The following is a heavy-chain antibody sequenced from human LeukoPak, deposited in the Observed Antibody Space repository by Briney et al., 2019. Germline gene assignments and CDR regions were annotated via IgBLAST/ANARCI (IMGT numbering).Heavy chain of an antibody. Sequence: ASVKVSCKASGYTFTSYYIHWVRQAPGQGLEWMGIINPSGGGTTYAQKFQGRVTMTRDTSTGTVYMELSSLRSDDTAVYYCAREKDLEVVTGNYFDYWGQGTLVTVSS. CDR1: GYTFTSYY. V-gene: IGHV1-46*01. D-gene: IGHD2-21*02. CDR2: INPSGGGT. J-gene: IGHJ4*02. CDR3: AREKDLEVVTGNYFDY.